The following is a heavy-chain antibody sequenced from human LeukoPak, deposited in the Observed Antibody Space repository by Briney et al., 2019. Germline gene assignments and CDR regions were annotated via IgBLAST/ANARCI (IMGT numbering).Heavy chain of an antibody. CDR2: ISGSGGST. V-gene: IGHV3-23*01. Sequence: GGSLRLSCAASGFTFSSYAMSWVRQAPGKGLEWVSAISGSGGSTYYADSVKGRFTISRDNAKNSLYLQMNSLRAEDTAVYYCAREGTTAYYFDYWGQGTLVTVSS. CDR3: AREGTTAYYFDY. J-gene: IGHJ4*02. D-gene: IGHD4-17*01. CDR1: GFTFSSYA.